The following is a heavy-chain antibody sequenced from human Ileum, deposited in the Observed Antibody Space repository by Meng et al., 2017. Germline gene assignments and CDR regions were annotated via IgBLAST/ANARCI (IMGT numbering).Heavy chain of an antibody. V-gene: IGHV3-30*04. CDR1: GFTFSNYA. CDR2: ISYDGSKK. J-gene: IGHJ4*02. D-gene: IGHD3-22*01. Sequence: GRLWGFGGGLCPRGGCLRLSCAASGFTFSNYAMHWVRQAPGKGLEWVAVISYDGSKKYYADSVKGRFTISRDNSKNTLFLQMNSLRGEDTAVDYCARDVSMTVDYWGLGTLVTVSS. CDR3: ARDVSMTVDY.